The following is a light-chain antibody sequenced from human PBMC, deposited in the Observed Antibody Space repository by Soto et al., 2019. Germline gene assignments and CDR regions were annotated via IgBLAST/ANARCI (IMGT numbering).Light chain of an antibody. Sequence: EIVMTQSPATLSVSPGERATLSCMASQSVSSNLAWYQQKPGQAPRLLIYGASTRATGITARFSGSGSGTEFTLTISSLQSEDCAVYCCQQYNNWRPWRLGQGTKVYIK. CDR3: QQYNNWRPWR. V-gene: IGKV3D-15*01. J-gene: IGKJ1*01. CDR2: GAS. CDR1: QSVSSN.